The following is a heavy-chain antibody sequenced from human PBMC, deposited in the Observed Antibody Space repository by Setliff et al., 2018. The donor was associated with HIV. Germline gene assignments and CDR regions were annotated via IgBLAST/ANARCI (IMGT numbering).Heavy chain of an antibody. V-gene: IGHV1-8*02. D-gene: IGHD3-22*01. Sequence: ASVKVSCKASGYTFTSYGINWVRQATGQGLEWMGWMNPNSGNKGYAQKFQGRVTMTRNTSISTAYMELSSLRSEDTAVYYCARESSRDDSNGYYQPLGYWGQGTLVTVS. J-gene: IGHJ4*02. CDR1: GYTFTSYG. CDR2: MNPNSGNK. CDR3: ARESSRDDSNGYYQPLGY.